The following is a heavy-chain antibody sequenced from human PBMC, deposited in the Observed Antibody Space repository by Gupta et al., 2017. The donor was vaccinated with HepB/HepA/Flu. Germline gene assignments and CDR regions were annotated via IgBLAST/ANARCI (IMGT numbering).Heavy chain of an antibody. CDR2: ISGGGDAT. CDR3: AKGSQVGITTAFDY. CDR1: GFTFSHYG. D-gene: IGHD1-26*01. J-gene: IGHJ4*02. Sequence: EVQVLESGGGLVQPGGSLRLSCAASGFTFSHYGMNWVRQAPGKGLEWVSIISGGGDATYYADSVKGRFTISRDNSKNTLYLQLNNLRADDTALYYCAKGSQVGITTAFDYWGQGTLVTVSS. V-gene: IGHV3-23*01.